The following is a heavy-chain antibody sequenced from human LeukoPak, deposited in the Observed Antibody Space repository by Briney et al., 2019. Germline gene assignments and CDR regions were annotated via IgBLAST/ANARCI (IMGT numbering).Heavy chain of an antibody. CDR2: ISSSSSYI. CDR3: ARGLLSCSSTSCYVDY. D-gene: IGHD2-2*01. CDR1: GFTFSSYS. Sequence: GGSLRLSCAASGFTFSSYSMNWVRQAPGKGLEWVSSISSSSSYIYYADSVKGRFTISRDNAKNSLYLQMNSLRAEDTAVYYCARGLLSCSSTSCYVDYWGQGTLVTVPS. J-gene: IGHJ4*02. V-gene: IGHV3-21*01.